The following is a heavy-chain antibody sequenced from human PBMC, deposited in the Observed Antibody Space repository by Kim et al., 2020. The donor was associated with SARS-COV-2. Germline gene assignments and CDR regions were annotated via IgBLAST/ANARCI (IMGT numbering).Heavy chain of an antibody. CDR1: GFTFGDYA. CDR2: IRSKAYGGTT. D-gene: IGHD5-18*01. CDR3: TRVLMAIDSDSYGFLEYYFDY. J-gene: IGHJ4*02. Sequence: GGSLRLSCTASGFTFGDYAMSWFRQAPGKGLEWVGFIRSKAYGGTTEYAASVKGRFTISRDDSKSIAYLQMNSLKTEDTAVYYCTRVLMAIDSDSYGFLEYYFDYWGQGTLVTVSS. V-gene: IGHV3-49*03.